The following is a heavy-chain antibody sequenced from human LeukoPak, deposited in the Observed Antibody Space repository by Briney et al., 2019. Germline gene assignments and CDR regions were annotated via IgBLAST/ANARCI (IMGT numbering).Heavy chain of an antibody. V-gene: IGHV4-61*02. J-gene: IGHJ5*02. CDR2: MSSSGRT. CDR1: NGSISSDTYF. D-gene: IGHD3-9*01. Sequence: PSETLSLTCTVSNGSISSDTYFWSWIRQPAGKGLQWIGRMSSSGRTDYNPSLKSRVTISVDTSKNQFSLKLSSVTAADTAVYYCARAGSVLRYFGTRGNWFDPWGQGTLVTVSS. CDR3: ARAGSVLRYFGTRGNWFDP.